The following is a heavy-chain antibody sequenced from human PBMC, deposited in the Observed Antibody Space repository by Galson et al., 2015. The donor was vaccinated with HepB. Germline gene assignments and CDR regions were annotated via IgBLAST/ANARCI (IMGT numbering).Heavy chain of an antibody. Sequence: SLRLSCAASGFTFSSYDMHWVRQATGKGLEWVSAIGTAGDTYYPGSVKGRFTISRENAKNSLYLQMNSLRAEDTAVYYCAREAGTKVGTTRDAFDIWGQGTMVTVSS. CDR2: IGTAGDT. CDR1: GFTFSSYD. D-gene: IGHD1-26*01. CDR3: AREAGTKVGTTRDAFDI. V-gene: IGHV3-13*01. J-gene: IGHJ3*02.